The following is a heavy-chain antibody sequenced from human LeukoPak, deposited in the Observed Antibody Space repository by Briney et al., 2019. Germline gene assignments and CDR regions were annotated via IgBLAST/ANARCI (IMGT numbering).Heavy chain of an antibody. D-gene: IGHD5-18*01. CDR3: ARAAGDSYGYRYYFDH. J-gene: IGHJ4*02. CDR2: ISAYNGKT. V-gene: IGHV1-18*01. CDR1: GYTFSNYG. Sequence: ASVKVSCKASGYTFSNYGFSWVRQAPGQGLEWMGWISAYNGKTNYAQKVQGRVTMTTDTSTSTAYMDLRSLRSEDTAVYYCARAAGDSYGYRYYFDHWGQGTLVTVSS.